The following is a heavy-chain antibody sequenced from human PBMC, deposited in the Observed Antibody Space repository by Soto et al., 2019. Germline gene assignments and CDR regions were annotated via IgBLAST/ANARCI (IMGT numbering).Heavy chain of an antibody. V-gene: IGHV4-34*01. CDR2: INHSGST. D-gene: IGHD6-13*01. J-gene: IGHJ4*02. CDR3: ARAGLIAAPRDFDY. Sequence: TSETLSLTCAVYGGSFSGYYWSWIRQPPGKGLEWIGEINHSGSTNYNPSLKSRVTISVDTSKNQFSLKLSSVTAADTAVYYCARAGLIAAPRDFDYWGQGTLVTVSS. CDR1: GGSFSGYY.